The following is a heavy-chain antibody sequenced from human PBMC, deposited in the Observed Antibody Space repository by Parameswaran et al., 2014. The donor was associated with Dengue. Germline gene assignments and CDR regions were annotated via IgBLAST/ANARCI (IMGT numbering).Heavy chain of an antibody. V-gene: IGHV1-18*01. D-gene: IGHD3-10*01. Sequence: WVRQAPGQGPEWMGWISVYNGITKYAQKFQGRVTVATDTSASTVYLELWSLRSDDAAVYYCARDLGYFSSESHPSAHYDYWGQGTLVTVSS. CDR3: ARDLGYFSSESHPSAHYDY. J-gene: IGHJ4*02. CDR2: ISVYNGIT.